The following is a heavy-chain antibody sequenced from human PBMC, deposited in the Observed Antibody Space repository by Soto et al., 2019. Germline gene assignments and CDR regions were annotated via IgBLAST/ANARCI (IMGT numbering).Heavy chain of an antibody. D-gene: IGHD5-18*01. Sequence: QVQLQESGPGLVKPSQTLSLTCTVSGGSISSSVYYWSWIRQHPGKGLEWIGYISPSGSTYYNPSLKSRVIISVDTSKNQFSLRLTSVTAADTAVYYCAREYTYGSNFFDCWGQGALVTVSS. CDR3: AREYTYGSNFFDC. J-gene: IGHJ4*02. CDR1: GGSISSSVYY. V-gene: IGHV4-31*03. CDR2: ISPSGST.